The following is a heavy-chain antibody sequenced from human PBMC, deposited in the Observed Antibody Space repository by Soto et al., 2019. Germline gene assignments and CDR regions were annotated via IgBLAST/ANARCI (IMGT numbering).Heavy chain of an antibody. J-gene: IGHJ4*02. Sequence: GGSLRLSCAASGFSFSSFAMNWVRQAPGRGIEWVSYISDDGASIYYADSLKGRFTISRDNAKNSLSLQMNNLRAEDTAVYYCARENSVQAWLHHFDHWGLGTLVTVSS. V-gene: IGHV3-48*03. CDR1: GFSFSSFA. D-gene: IGHD5-18*01. CDR2: ISDDGASI. CDR3: ARENSVQAWLHHFDH.